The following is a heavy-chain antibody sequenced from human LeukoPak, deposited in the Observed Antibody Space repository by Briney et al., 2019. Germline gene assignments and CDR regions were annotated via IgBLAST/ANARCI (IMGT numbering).Heavy chain of an antibody. CDR1: GFTFSNFA. V-gene: IGHV3-23*01. CDR3: TKDLYAYGQTFDS. Sequence: GGSLRLSCAASGFTFSNFAMSWVRQAPGKGLEWVSGFSTSNSITYYADSVKGRFTISRDTAENSLYLQMNSLRAEDTAVYYCTKDLYAYGQTFDSWGQGTLVTVSS. CDR2: FSTSNSIT. D-gene: IGHD3-10*01. J-gene: IGHJ4*02.